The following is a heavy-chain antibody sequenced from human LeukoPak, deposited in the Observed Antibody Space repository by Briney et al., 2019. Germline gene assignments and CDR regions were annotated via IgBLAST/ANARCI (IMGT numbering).Heavy chain of an antibody. CDR2: MNPNSGNT. V-gene: IGHV1-8*01. Sequence: ASVKVSCKASGYTLTSYDINWVRQATGQGLEWMGWMNPNSGNTGYAQNFQGRVTMTRNTSISTAYMELSSLRSEDTAVYYCARGRRLNGDYGMDVWGQGTTVTVSS. CDR3: ARGRRLNGDYGMDV. D-gene: IGHD4-17*01. J-gene: IGHJ6*02. CDR1: GYTLTSYD.